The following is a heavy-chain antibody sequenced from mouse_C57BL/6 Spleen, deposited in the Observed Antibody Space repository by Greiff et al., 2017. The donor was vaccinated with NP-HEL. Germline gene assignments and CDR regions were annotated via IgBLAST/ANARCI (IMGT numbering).Heavy chain of an antibody. J-gene: IGHJ3*01. Sequence: QVQLQQSGAELVRPGASVTLSCKASGYTFTDYEMHWVKQTPVHGLEWIGAIDPETGGTAYTQKFQGKAILTADKSSSTAYMELRSLTSEDSAVYYCTRRRYYGSSYGFAYWGQGTLVTVSA. D-gene: IGHD1-1*01. CDR3: TRRRYYGSSYGFAY. V-gene: IGHV1-15*01. CDR2: IDPETGGT. CDR1: GYTFTDYE.